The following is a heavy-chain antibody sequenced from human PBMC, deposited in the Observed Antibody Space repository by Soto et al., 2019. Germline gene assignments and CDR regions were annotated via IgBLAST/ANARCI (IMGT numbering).Heavy chain of an antibody. D-gene: IGHD3-3*01. Sequence: ASVKVSCKASGYTFTNYGFTWVRQAPGQGLEWMGWISAYNGNANYGQNFQGRVTMTTDTATSTAQMELRSLRYDETAIYYCARGSRFDWFDSWGPGTLVTVSS. J-gene: IGHJ5*01. CDR2: ISAYNGNA. CDR1: GYTFTNYG. CDR3: ARGSRFDWFDS. V-gene: IGHV1-18*04.